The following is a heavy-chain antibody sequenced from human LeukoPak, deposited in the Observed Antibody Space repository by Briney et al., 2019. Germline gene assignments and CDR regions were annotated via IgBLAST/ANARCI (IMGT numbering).Heavy chain of an antibody. Sequence: KTGASLRLSCEASGFTFSNAWMSWVRQAPGKGLEWVGRTKSRTDGGTTDYAAPVKGRFTISRDDSKNTLFLQMKSLKTEDTAVYYCTTEGYRSGWWAAFDIWGQGTMVTVSS. J-gene: IGHJ3*02. V-gene: IGHV3-15*01. CDR2: TKSRTDGGTT. D-gene: IGHD6-19*01. CDR3: TTEGYRSGWWAAFDI. CDR1: GFTFSNAW.